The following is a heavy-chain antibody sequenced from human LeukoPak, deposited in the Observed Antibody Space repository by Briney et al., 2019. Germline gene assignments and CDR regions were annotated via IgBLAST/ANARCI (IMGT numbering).Heavy chain of an antibody. CDR1: GINFADYA. CDR3: AKESGKFDY. J-gene: IGHJ4*02. CDR2: ISADGGST. V-gene: IGHV3-43*02. Sequence: GGSLRLSCVVSGINFADYAMHWVRQPPGKGLEWVSLISADGGSTFSADSVKGLFSISRDNSKNSLYLQMNSLRSEDTAMYYCAKESGKFDYWGQGTLVAVSS.